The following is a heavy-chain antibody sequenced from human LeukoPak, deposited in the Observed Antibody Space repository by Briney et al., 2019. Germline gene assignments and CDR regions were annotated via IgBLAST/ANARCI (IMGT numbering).Heavy chain of an antibody. CDR1: GFTFSTYW. Sequence: GGSLRLSCAASGFTFSTYWMSWVRQAPGKGLEWVANIKQDGSEKYYVDSVKGRFTISRDNAKNSLYLQMNSLRAEDTAVYYCAGDAIAARANWFDPWGQGTLVTVSS. CDR3: AGDAIAARANWFDP. CDR2: IKQDGSEK. V-gene: IGHV3-7*01. J-gene: IGHJ5*02. D-gene: IGHD6-6*01.